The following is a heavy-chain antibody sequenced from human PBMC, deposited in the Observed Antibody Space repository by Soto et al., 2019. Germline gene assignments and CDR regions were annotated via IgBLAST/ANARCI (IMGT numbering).Heavy chain of an antibody. V-gene: IGHV1-18*01. CDR2: ISAYNGNT. D-gene: IGHD2-15*01. CDR3: ARDLGYCSGGSCSRRDY. CDR1: GYTFTSYC. Sequence: ASVKVSCKASGYTFTSYCISWVRQAPGQGLEWMGWISAYNGNTNYAQKLQGRVTMTTDTSTSTAYMELRSLRSDDTAVYYCARDLGYCSGGSCSRRDYWGQGTLVTVSS. J-gene: IGHJ4*02.